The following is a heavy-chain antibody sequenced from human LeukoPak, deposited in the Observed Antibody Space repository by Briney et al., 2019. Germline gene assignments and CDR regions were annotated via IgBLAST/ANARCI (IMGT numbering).Heavy chain of an antibody. V-gene: IGHV1-3*01. J-gene: IGHJ4*02. CDR3: ARVAVAGTGDFDY. Sequence: ASVKVSCKASGYTFTSYAMHWVRQAPGQRLEWMGWINAGNGNTKYSQKFQGRVTITRDTSASTAYMGLSSLRSEDTAVYYCARVAVAGTGDFDYWGQGTLVTVSS. CDR2: INAGNGNT. D-gene: IGHD6-19*01. CDR1: GYTFTSYA.